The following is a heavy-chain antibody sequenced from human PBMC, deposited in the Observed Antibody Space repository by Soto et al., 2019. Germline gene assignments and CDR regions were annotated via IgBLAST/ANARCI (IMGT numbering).Heavy chain of an antibody. Sequence: NPSETLSLTCTVSGASISTYYWSWIRQPAGKGLEWIGRIYPSGGTNYNPSLKSRVTMSVDTSKNQFSLKLRSVTAADTAVYYCARVLYGSGCGPWDVWGQGTTVTVSS. J-gene: IGHJ6*02. CDR1: GASISTYY. CDR2: IYPSGGT. D-gene: IGHD3-3*01. CDR3: ARVLYGSGCGPWDV. V-gene: IGHV4-4*07.